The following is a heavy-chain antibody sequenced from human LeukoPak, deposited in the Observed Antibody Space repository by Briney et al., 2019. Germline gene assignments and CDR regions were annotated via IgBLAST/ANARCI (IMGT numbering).Heavy chain of an antibody. V-gene: IGHV3-30*02. CDR2: IRYDGSNK. D-gene: IGHD3-22*01. CDR3: ARDGLHYYDSSGYLDY. J-gene: IGHJ4*02. CDR1: GFTFSS. Sequence: TGGSLRLSCAASGFTFSSMHWVRQAPSKGLEWVAFIRYDGSNKYYADSVKGRFTISRDNAKNSLYLQMNSLRAEDTVVYYCARDGLHYYDSSGYLDYWGQGTLVTVSS.